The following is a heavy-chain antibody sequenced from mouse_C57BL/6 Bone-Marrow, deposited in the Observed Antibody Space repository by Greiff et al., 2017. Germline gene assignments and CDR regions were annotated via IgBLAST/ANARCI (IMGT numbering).Heavy chain of an antibody. CDR3: RGYEGFAY. J-gene: IGHJ3*01. D-gene: IGHD2-2*01. Sequence: EVQLVESGGGLVKPGGSLKLSCAASGFTFSSYAMSWVRQTPEKRLEWVATISDGGSYTYYPDNVKGRFTISRDNAKNNLYLQMSHLKSEDTAMYYCRGYEGFAYWGQGTLVTVSA. V-gene: IGHV5-4*01. CDR1: GFTFSSYA. CDR2: ISDGGSYT.